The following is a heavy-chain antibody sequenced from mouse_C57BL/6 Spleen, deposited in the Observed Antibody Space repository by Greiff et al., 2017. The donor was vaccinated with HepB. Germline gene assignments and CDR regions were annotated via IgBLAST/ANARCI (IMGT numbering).Heavy chain of an antibody. J-gene: IGHJ4*01. D-gene: IGHD4-1*01. V-gene: IGHV5-4*01. CDR1: GFTFSSYA. Sequence: DVKLVESGGGLVKPGGSLKLSCAASGFTFSSYAMSWVRQTPEKRLEWVATISDGGSYTYYPDNVKGRFTISRDNAKNNLYLQRSHLKSEDTAMYYCARELGQDAMDYWGQGTSVTVSS. CDR3: ARELGQDAMDY. CDR2: ISDGGSYT.